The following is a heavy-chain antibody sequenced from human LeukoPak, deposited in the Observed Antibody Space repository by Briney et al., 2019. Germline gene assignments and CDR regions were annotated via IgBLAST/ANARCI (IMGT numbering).Heavy chain of an antibody. J-gene: IGHJ5*02. V-gene: IGHV4-59*01. CDR2: IYYSGST. D-gene: IGHD3-3*01. CDR1: GGSISSYY. CDR3: AGEWSGYSEGYWLDP. Sequence: SETLSLTCTVSGGSISSYYWSWIRQPPGKGLEWIGYIYYSGSTNYNPSLKSRVTISVDTSKNQFSLKLSSVTAADTAVYYCAGEWSGYSEGYWLDPWGQGTLVTVSS.